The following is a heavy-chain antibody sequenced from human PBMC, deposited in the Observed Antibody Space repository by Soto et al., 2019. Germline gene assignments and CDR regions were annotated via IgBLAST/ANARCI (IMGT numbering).Heavy chain of an antibody. CDR2: IYPGDSDT. Sequence: GESLKISCKGSGYSSTSYWIGWVRQMPGKGLEWMGIIYPGDSDTRYSPSFQGQVTISADKSISTAYLQWSSLKASDTAMYYCARLDYYGSANHSYYYGMDVWGQGTTVTVSS. CDR3: ARLDYYGSANHSYYYGMDV. D-gene: IGHD3-10*01. V-gene: IGHV5-51*01. J-gene: IGHJ6*02. CDR1: GYSSTSYW.